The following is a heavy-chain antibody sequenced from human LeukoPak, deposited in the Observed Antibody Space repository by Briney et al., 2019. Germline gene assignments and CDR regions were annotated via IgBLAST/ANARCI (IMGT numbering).Heavy chain of an antibody. D-gene: IGHD3-22*01. J-gene: IGHJ4*02. V-gene: IGHV1-69*04. Sequence: SVKVSCKASGGTFSSYAISWVRQAPGQGLEWRGRIIPIFGIENYAQKFQGRVTITADKSTSTAYMELSSLRSEDTAVYYCARASEPTYYYDSSGYYYGDPHDYWGQGTLVTVSS. CDR1: GGTFSSYA. CDR3: ARASEPTYYYDSSGYYYGDPHDY. CDR2: IIPIFGIE.